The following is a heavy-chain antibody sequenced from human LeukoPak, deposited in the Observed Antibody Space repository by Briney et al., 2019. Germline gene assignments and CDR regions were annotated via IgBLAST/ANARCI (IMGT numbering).Heavy chain of an antibody. CDR3: ARGGKTWGTSDY. Sequence: GGSLRLSCAASGFTFSSYSMNWVRQAPGKGLEWSSYISSSSSTIHYEDSVKGRFTISRDNDKNSLYLQMNSLKAEDTAVYYCARGGKTWGTSDYWGQGTLVTVSS. CDR2: ISSSSSTI. V-gene: IGHV3-48*04. J-gene: IGHJ4*02. CDR1: GFTFSSYS. D-gene: IGHD1-7*01.